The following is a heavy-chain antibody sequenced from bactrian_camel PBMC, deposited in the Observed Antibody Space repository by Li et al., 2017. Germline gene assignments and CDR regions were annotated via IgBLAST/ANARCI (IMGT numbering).Heavy chain of an antibody. J-gene: IGHJ4*01. Sequence: HVQLVESGGGSVQAGGSLRLSCAASASGYVASTRCMNWFRQTPGKEREGVASIGSDGTTIYADSAEGRFTFSRDNAKNTVYLQMNSLKSEDTAVYYCVAAWRGVRLPYEVNYWGQGTQVTVS. CDR1: ASGYVASTRC. V-gene: IGHV3S53*01. CDR2: IGSDGTT. CDR3: VAAWRGVRLPYEVNY. D-gene: IGHD3*01.